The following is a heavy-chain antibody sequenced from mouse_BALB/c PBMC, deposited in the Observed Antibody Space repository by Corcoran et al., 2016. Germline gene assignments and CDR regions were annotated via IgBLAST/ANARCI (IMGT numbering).Heavy chain of an antibody. CDR1: GYTFTNYG. D-gene: IGHD1-1*01. Sequence: QIQLVQSGPELKKPGETVKISCKASGYTFTNYGMNWVKQAPGKGLKWMGWINTYTGEPTYADDFKGRFAFSLETSASTAFLQINNLKNEDTATYFCAITTEVADYYVMYYWGQGTSVTVSS. V-gene: IGHV9-3-1*01. J-gene: IGHJ4*01. CDR2: INTYTGEP. CDR3: AITTEVADYYVMYY.